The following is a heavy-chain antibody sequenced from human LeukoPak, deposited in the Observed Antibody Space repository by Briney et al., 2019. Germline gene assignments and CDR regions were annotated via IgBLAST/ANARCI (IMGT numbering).Heavy chain of an antibody. CDR3: ARDANDYGDFQTFDY. J-gene: IGHJ4*02. D-gene: IGHD4-17*01. Sequence: SETLSLTCAVYGGSFSGYYWSWIRQPPGKGLEWIGEINHSGSTNYNPSLKSRVTISVDTSKNQFSLKLSSVTAADTAVYYCARDANDYGDFQTFDYWGQGTLVTVSS. V-gene: IGHV4-34*01. CDR1: GGSFSGYY. CDR2: INHSGST.